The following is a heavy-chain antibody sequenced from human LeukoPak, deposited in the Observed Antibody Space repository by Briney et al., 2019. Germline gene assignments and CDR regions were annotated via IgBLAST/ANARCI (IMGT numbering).Heavy chain of an antibody. CDR1: GGSISDYY. Sequence: NPSETLSLTCTVSGGSISDYYWSWIRQPPGKGLEWIGYIYYSGSGNYNPSLKSRVTISVDTSKNEFSLRLSSVTAADTAVYYCARHRNPYCSSTSCFNWFDPWGQGTLVTVSS. V-gene: IGHV4-59*08. CDR3: ARHRNPYCSSTSCFNWFDP. J-gene: IGHJ5*02. CDR2: IYYSGSG. D-gene: IGHD2-2*01.